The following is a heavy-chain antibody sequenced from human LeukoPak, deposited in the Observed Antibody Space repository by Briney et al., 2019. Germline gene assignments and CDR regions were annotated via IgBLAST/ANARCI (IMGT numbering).Heavy chain of an antibody. CDR2: INPSGGST. CDR1: GYTFTSYY. Sequence: ASVKVSCKASGYTFTSYYMHWVRQAPGQGLEWMGIINPSGGSTSYAQKFQGRVTMTRDTSTSTVYMELSSLRSDDTAVYYCARDLEYYYDSSGYLDYWGQGTLVTVSS. V-gene: IGHV1-46*01. CDR3: ARDLEYYYDSSGYLDY. J-gene: IGHJ4*02. D-gene: IGHD3-22*01.